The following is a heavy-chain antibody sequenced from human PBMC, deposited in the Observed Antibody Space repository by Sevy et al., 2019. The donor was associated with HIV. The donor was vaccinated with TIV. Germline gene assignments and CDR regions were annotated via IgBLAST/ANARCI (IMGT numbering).Heavy chain of an antibody. Sequence: SETLSLTCTVSGGSISSYYWSWIRQPPGKGLEWIGYIYYSGSTNYNPSLKSRVTISVDTSKNQFALKLSSVTAADTAVYYCARALPITFGGVIRWFDPWGQGTLVTVSS. CDR3: ARALPITFGGVIRWFDP. V-gene: IGHV4-59*01. D-gene: IGHD3-16*01. J-gene: IGHJ5*02. CDR2: IYYSGST. CDR1: GGSISSYY.